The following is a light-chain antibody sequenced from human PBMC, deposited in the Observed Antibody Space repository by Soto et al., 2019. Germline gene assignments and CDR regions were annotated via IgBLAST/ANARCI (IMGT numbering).Light chain of an antibody. V-gene: IGLV1-44*01. CDR3: ATWDDSLNGRAV. CDR1: SSNIGRHA. J-gene: IGLJ3*02. Sequence: QSVLTQPPSASATPGQRVTISCSGTSSNIGRHAVNWYQQLPGTAPRLLIYDNYQRPSGVPDRFSGSKSGTSASLAISGLQAEDEGDYYCATWDDSLNGRAVFGGGTKLTVL. CDR2: DNY.